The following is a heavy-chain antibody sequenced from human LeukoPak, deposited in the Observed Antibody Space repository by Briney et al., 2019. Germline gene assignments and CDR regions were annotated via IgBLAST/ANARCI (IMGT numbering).Heavy chain of an antibody. CDR3: ASYMVRGVIISDY. CDR2: INHSGST. J-gene: IGHJ4*02. V-gene: IGHV4-34*01. CDR1: GGSFSGYY. Sequence: ASETLSLTCAAYGGSFSGYYWSWIRQAPGKGLEWLGEINHSGSTNYNPSLKSRVTISVDTSKNQFSLKLSSVTAADTAVYYCASYMVRGVIISDYWGQGTLVTVSS. D-gene: IGHD3-10*01.